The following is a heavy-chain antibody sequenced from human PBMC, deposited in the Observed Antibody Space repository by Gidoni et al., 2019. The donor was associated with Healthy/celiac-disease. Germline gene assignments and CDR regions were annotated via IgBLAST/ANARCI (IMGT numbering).Heavy chain of an antibody. CDR3: ARGTTVTSPGRWYYGMDV. CDR1: GGSISSYY. V-gene: IGHV4-4*07. J-gene: IGHJ6*02. D-gene: IGHD4-17*01. CDR2: IYTSGST. Sequence: QVQLQESGPGLVKPSETLSLTCTVSGGSISSYYWSWIRQPAGKGLEWIGRIYTSGSTNYNPSLQSRVTMSVDTSKNQFSLKLSSVTAADTAVYYCARGTTVTSPGRWYYGMDVWGQGTTVTVSS.